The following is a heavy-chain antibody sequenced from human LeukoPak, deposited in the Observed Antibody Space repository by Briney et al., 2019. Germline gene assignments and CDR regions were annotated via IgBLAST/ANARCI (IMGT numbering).Heavy chain of an antibody. Sequence: GGSLRLSCAASGFIFSSYGMHWVRQAPGKGLEWVAVIWYDGNNKYYADSVKGRFTISRDNSKNTLYLQMNSLRAEDTAVYYCAKPYYYDGSAYYHPFDYWGQGTPVTVSS. D-gene: IGHD3-22*01. CDR2: IWYDGNNK. CDR1: GFIFSSYG. CDR3: AKPYYYDGSAYYHPFDY. J-gene: IGHJ4*02. V-gene: IGHV3-33*06.